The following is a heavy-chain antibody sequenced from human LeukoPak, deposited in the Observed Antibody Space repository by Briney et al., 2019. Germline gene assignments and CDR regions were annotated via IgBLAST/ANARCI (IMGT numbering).Heavy chain of an antibody. CDR2: IKQDGSEK. J-gene: IGHJ4*02. V-gene: IGHV3-7*01. CDR3: ARDFVVVPAAIRYFDY. CDR1: GFTFSSYW. Sequence: GSLRLSCAASGFTFSSYWMSWVRQAPGKGLEWVANIKQDGSEKYYVDSVKGRFTISRDNAKNSLYLQMNSLRAEDTAVYYCARDFVVVPAAIRYFDYWGQGTLVTVSS. D-gene: IGHD2-2*01.